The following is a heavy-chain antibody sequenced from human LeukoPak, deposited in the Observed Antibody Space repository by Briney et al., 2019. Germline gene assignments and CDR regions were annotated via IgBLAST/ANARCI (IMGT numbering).Heavy chain of an antibody. CDR1: GGSISSYY. CDR2: IYYSGST. CDR3: ARGYYDSSGQFDY. Sequence: SETLSLTRTVSGGSISSYYWSWIRQPPGKGLEWIGYIYYSGSTNYNPSLKSRVTISVDTSKNQFSLKLSSVTAADTAVYYCARGYYDSSGQFDYWGQGALVTVSS. D-gene: IGHD3-22*01. V-gene: IGHV4-59*08. J-gene: IGHJ4*02.